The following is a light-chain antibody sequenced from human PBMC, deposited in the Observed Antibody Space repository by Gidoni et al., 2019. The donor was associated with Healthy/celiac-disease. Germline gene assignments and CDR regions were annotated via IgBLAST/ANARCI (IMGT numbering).Light chain of an antibody. J-gene: IGLJ2*01. CDR1: SSNIGAGYD. CDR3: QSYDSSLSGSV. Sequence: SSSNIGAGYDVHWYQQLPGTAPNLLIYGNSNRPSGVPDRFSGSKSGTSASLAITGLQAEDEADYYCQSYDSSLSGSVFGGGTKLTVL. CDR2: GNS. V-gene: IGLV1-40*01.